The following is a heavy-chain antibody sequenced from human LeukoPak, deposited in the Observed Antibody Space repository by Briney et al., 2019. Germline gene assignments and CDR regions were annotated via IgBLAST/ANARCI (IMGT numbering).Heavy chain of an antibody. D-gene: IGHD6-19*01. CDR1: GFTFSSYE. J-gene: IGHJ4*02. CDR3: AKYKSVAGHLHIDY. CDR2: ISSSGSTI. Sequence: PGGSLRLSCAASGFTFSSYEMNWVRQAPGKGLEWVSYISSSGSTIYYADSVKGRFTISRDNSKNTLYLQMNSLRAEDTAVYYCAKYKSVAGHLHIDYWGQGTLVTVSS. V-gene: IGHV3-48*03.